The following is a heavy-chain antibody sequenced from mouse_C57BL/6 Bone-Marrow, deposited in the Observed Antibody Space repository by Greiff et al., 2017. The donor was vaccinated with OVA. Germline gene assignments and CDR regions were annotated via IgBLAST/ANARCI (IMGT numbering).Heavy chain of an antibody. CDR1: GYTFTNYY. D-gene: IGHD2-5*01. J-gene: IGHJ2*01. CDR3: ARSEASNFYYFDY. V-gene: IGHV1-50*01. Sequence: QVQLQQPGAEFVKPGASVKLSCKASGYTFTNYYIQWIKQRPGQGLEWIGEIDPSDSYTNYNQKFKGKATLTVDTSSSTAYMQLSSLKSEDSAVYYCARSEASNFYYFDYWGQGTTLTVSS. CDR2: IDPSDSYT.